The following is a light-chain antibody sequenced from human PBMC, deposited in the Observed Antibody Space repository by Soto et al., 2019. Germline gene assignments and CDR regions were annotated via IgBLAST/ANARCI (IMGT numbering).Light chain of an antibody. J-gene: IGKJ1*01. Sequence: EIVMTQSPATLSLYPGERATLSCRASESVSTNLAWYQQKAGQAPRLLIYGASTRATGIPARFSGSGSGTEFTLTISSLQSEDFAVYYCQQYSIWRTFGQGTKVEIK. CDR1: ESVSTN. CDR2: GAS. V-gene: IGKV3-15*01. CDR3: QQYSIWRT.